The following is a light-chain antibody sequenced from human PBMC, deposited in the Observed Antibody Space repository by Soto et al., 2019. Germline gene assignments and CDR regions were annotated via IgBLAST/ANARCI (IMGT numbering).Light chain of an antibody. CDR1: HTIATY. V-gene: IGKV1-39*01. Sequence: EIQMTQSPASLSASVGERVTLTCRASHTIATYLNWYQQKAGKVPEVLFYGTSTLQPGVPSRFTGSGYGTDFTLTINNVQPEDFATYYCQQFYYYPHTFGQGTKLEVK. J-gene: IGKJ2*01. CDR2: GTS. CDR3: QQFYYYPHT.